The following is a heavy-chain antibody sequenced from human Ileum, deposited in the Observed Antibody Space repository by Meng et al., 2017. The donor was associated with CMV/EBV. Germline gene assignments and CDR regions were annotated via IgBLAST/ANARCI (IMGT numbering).Heavy chain of an antibody. V-gene: IGHV2-5*02. CDR2: IYWDHDK. J-gene: IGHJ4*02. Sequence: ITLNASCPTLVEPTRILTLTCPFSGFSLTTRGVGVGGIRQPPGKALEWRALIYWDHDKRYSPSLKSRLTSTKDTSKNQVVITMTNIDPVDTATYYSERRASSITWYVYWGQGTLVTVSS. CDR3: ERRASSITWYVY. D-gene: IGHD6-13*01. CDR1: GFSLTTRGVG.